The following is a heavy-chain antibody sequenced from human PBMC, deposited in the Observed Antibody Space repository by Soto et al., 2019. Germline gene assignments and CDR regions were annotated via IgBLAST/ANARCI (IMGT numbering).Heavy chain of an antibody. V-gene: IGHV4-34*01. Sequence: SETLSLTCAVYGGSFSGYYWSWIRQPPGKGLEWIGEINHSGSTNYNPSLKSRVTISVDTSKNQFSLKLSSVTAADTAVYYCATIYGDPDYWGQGTLVTVS. D-gene: IGHD4-17*01. CDR1: GGSFSGYY. CDR3: ATIYGDPDY. J-gene: IGHJ4*02. CDR2: INHSGST.